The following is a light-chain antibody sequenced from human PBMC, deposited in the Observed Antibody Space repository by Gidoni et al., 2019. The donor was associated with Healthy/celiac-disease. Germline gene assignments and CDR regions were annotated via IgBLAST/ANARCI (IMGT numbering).Light chain of an antibody. V-gene: IGLV3-21*04. CDR1: NIGSKS. CDR3: QVWDSSSDHPGNV. J-gene: IGLJ1*01. Sequence: SYVLTQPPSVSVAPGKTARITCGRNNIGSKSVHWYQQKPGQAPVLVIYYDSDRPSGIPERFSGSNSGNTATLTISRVEAGDEADYYCQVWDSSSDHPGNVFGTGTKVTVL. CDR2: YDS.